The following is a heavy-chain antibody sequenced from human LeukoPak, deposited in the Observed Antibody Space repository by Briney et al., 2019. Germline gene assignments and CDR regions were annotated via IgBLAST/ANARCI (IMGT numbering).Heavy chain of an antibody. V-gene: IGHV1-46*01. CDR1: RGTFSSYA. D-gene: IGHD6-6*01. CDR2: INPSGGST. Sequence: ASVKVSCKASRGTFSSYAISWVRQAPGQELEWMGEINPSGGSTRYAQKFQGRVTMTRDMSASTVDMELSSLRSEDTAIYYCASSIAARLDCWGEGARVTVTS. J-gene: IGHJ4*02. CDR3: ASSIAARLDC.